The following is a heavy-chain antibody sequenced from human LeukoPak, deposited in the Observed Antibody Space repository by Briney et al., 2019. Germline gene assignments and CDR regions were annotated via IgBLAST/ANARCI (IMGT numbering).Heavy chain of an antibody. V-gene: IGHV1-2*02. CDR3: ARVEPGYSSGWYK. J-gene: IGHJ4*02. CDR1: GYTFTGYY. CDR2: INPNSGGT. D-gene: IGHD6-19*01. Sequence: ASVKVSCKASGYTFTGYYMHWVRQAPGQGLEWMGWINPNSGGTNYAQKFQGRVTMTRDTSISTAYMELSRLGSDDTAVYYCARVEPGYSSGWYKWGQGTLVTVSS.